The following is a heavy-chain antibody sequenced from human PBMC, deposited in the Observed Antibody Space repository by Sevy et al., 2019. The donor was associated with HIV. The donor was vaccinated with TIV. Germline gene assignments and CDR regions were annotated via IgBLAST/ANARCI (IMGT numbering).Heavy chain of an antibody. J-gene: IGHJ4*02. D-gene: IGHD6-13*01. CDR3: ASGAAAAGFVY. Sequence: SESLSLTCTVSGDSISSSSYYWGWIRQPPGKGLQWIGSIYYSGSTYYNPSLKSRVTIFVDTSKSQFSLKLSSVPAALVAVYYRASGAAAAGFVYWGQGTLVTVSS. CDR2: IYYSGST. CDR1: GDSISSSSYY. V-gene: IGHV4-39*01.